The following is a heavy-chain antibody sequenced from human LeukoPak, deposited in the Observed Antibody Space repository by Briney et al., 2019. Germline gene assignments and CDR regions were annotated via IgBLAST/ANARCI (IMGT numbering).Heavy chain of an antibody. CDR2: TSGSGGDT. V-gene: IGHV3-23*01. D-gene: IGHD5-12*01. CDR3: AKEYSGYDFDY. Sequence: GGSLRLSCAASGFTVSSDYMSWVRQAPGKGLEWVSATSGSGGDTYYADSVKGRFTISRDNSKNTLYLQMNSLRAEDTAVYYCAKEYSGYDFDYWGQGTLVTVSS. J-gene: IGHJ4*02. CDR1: GFTVSSDY.